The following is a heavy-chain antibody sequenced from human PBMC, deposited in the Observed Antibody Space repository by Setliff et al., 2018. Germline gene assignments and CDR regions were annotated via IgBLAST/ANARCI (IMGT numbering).Heavy chain of an antibody. CDR3: ARAHTWSLPNDNSGYPGWFDP. D-gene: IGHD3-22*01. Sequence: LSLTCAVSGFSISSGYYWGWIRQPPGKGLEWIVSIHHSGKAYYNPSLKSRVTMSVDTSKNHVSLKLSSVTAADTAVYYCARAHTWSLPNDNSGYPGWFDPWGQGTLVTVS. CDR1: GFSISSGYY. V-gene: IGHV4-38-2*01. CDR2: IHHSGKA. J-gene: IGHJ5*02.